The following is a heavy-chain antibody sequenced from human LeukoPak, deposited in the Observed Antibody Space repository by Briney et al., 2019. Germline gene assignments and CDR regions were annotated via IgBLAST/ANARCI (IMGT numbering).Heavy chain of an antibody. CDR2: INPSGGST. V-gene: IGHV1-46*01. Sequence: ASVKVSCKASGYTFTSYYMHWVRQAPGQGLEWMGIINPSGGSTSYAQKFQGRVTMTRDTSTSAVYMELSSLRPEDTAVYYCARDEYSWNAEFDYWGQGTLVTVSS. CDR1: GYTFTSYY. D-gene: IGHD1-1*01. CDR3: ARDEYSWNAEFDY. J-gene: IGHJ4*02.